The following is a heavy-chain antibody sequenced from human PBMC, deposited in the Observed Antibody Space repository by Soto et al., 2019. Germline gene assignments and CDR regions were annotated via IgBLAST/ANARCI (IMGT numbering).Heavy chain of an antibody. CDR3: ARDRGVRGVIYGIGYYYGMDV. J-gene: IGHJ6*02. CDR1: GGSISSGDYY. CDR2: IYYSGST. V-gene: IGHV4-30-4*01. D-gene: IGHD3-10*01. Sequence: QVQLQESGPGLVKPSQTLSLTCTVSGGSISSGDYYWSWIRQPPGKGLEWIGYIYYSGSTYYNPSLKGRVTISVDTSKNQFSLKLSSVTAADTAVYYCARDRGVRGVIYGIGYYYGMDVWGQGTTVTVSS.